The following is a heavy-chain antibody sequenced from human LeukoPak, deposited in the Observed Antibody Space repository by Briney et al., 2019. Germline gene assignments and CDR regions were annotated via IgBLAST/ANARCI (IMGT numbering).Heavy chain of an antibody. Sequence: GGSLRLSCAASGFIFSNSWTSWLRQVPGKGLEWVAHINEGGNGKYYVDSVKGRFTISRDNVQSSLYLQMNDLRAEDTAVYYCAIWFGELNYWGQGTLVTVSS. V-gene: IGHV3-7*01. CDR3: AIWFGELNY. CDR1: GFIFSNSW. J-gene: IGHJ4*02. D-gene: IGHD3-10*01. CDR2: INEGGNGK.